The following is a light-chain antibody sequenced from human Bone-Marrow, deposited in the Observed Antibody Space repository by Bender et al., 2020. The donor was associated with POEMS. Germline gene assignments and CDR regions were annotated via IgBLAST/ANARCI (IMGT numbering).Light chain of an antibody. J-gene: IGLJ2*01. Sequence: QSVLTQPPSVSGTPGQRVTISCSGSGSNIGGYPVNWYQQLPGTAPRLLIYTNNERPSGVPDRFSGSKSGTSASLAITGLQADDEAFYYCCSYAGRDTWAFGGGTRLTVL. CDR1: GSNIGGYP. CDR2: TNN. CDR3: CSYAGRDTWA. V-gene: IGLV1-44*01.